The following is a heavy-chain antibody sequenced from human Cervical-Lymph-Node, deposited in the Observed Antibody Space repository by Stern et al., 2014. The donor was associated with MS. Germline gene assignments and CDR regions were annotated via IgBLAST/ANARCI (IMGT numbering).Heavy chain of an antibody. J-gene: IGHJ4*02. V-gene: IGHV4-59*01. CDR1: GGSIRSYY. Sequence: QVQLQESGPGLVKPSETLSLSCTVSGGSIRSYYWSWIRQPPGKGLEWIGYIYSSGSTEYNSSLKSRVTISVDTTKNQFSLRLNSVTAADTAVYYCARSKVERRLEYWGQGTLVTVSS. CDR2: IYSSGST. D-gene: IGHD1-1*01. CDR3: ARSKVERRLEY.